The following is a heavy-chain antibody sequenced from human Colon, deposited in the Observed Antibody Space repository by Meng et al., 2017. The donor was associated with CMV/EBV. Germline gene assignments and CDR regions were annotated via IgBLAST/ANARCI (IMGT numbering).Heavy chain of an antibody. V-gene: IGHV3-11*04. D-gene: IGHD1-26*01. CDR3: ARDKSGSYSRNFDY. CDR1: GFTFSDYY. J-gene: IGHJ4*02. CDR2: ISSSGSTI. Sequence: LSLTCAASGFTFSDYYMSWIRQAPGKGLEWVSYISSSGSTIYYADSVQGRFTISRDNAKNSLYLQMNSLRAEDTAVYYCARDKSGSYSRNFDYWGQGTLVTVSS.